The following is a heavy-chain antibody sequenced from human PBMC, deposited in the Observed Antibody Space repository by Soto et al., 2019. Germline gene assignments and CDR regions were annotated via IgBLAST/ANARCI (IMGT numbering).Heavy chain of an antibody. D-gene: IGHD3-10*01. J-gene: IGHJ4*02. Sequence: EVQLLASGGGLVQPGGSLRLSCAASGFTFNNYAMTWVRQAPGKGLEWVSAISGGGDTTSYADSVKGRFSVSRDGSKNTMYLQMSSLRAEDTALYYCAKGRGGSGSLTPRVDCWGQGTLVTVSS. CDR1: GFTFNNYA. CDR3: AKGRGGSGSLTPRVDC. V-gene: IGHV3-23*01. CDR2: ISGGGDTT.